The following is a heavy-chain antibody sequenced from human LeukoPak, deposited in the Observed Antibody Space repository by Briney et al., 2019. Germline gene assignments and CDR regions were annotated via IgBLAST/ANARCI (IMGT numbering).Heavy chain of an antibody. Sequence: NPSETLSLTCTVSGGSISSYYWSWIRQPPGKGLEWIGYIYYSGSTNYNPSLKSRVTISVDTSKNQFSLKLSSVTAADTAVYYCARDRGIAVAGTDFDYWGQGTLVTVSS. CDR3: ARDRGIAVAGTDFDY. J-gene: IGHJ4*02. D-gene: IGHD6-19*01. CDR1: GGSISSYY. CDR2: IYYSGST. V-gene: IGHV4-59*12.